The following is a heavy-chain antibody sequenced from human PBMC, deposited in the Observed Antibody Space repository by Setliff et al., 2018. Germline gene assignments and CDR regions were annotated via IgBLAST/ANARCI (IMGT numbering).Heavy chain of an antibody. CDR2: IYYSGNT. D-gene: IGHD3-10*01. V-gene: IGHV4-30-4*08. Sequence: SETLSLTCTVSGGSISSGDYYWTWIRQPPGKGLEWIGFIYYSGNTFYNPSLKSRLTISVDTSKNLFSLKLSSVTAADTAVYYCARQLYYYGTPGYFDYWGQGTLVTVAS. J-gene: IGHJ4*02. CDR3: ARQLYYYGTPGYFDY. CDR1: GGSISSGDYY.